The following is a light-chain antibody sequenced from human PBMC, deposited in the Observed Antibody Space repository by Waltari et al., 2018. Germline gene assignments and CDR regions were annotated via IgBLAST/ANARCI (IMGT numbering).Light chain of an antibody. Sequence: DIQLTQSPSSLSASIGDRVTITCQASQDISNYLNWYQQKPGKAPSLLIYDASNLETGVPSRFSGSGSGTAFSFTITSLQPEDFATYYCQQYDNPPLTFGGGTKVEI. J-gene: IGKJ4*01. V-gene: IGKV1-33*01. CDR1: QDISNY. CDR3: QQYDNPPLT. CDR2: DAS.